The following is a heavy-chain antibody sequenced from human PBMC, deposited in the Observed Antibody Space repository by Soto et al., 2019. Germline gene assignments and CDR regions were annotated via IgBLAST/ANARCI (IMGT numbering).Heavy chain of an antibody. CDR3: ARDICSGRICYSLYYYYYMDV. V-gene: IGHV3-7*01. CDR1: GFTFSSYW. J-gene: IGHJ6*03. Sequence: EVQLVESGGGLVQPGGSLRLSCAASGFTFSSYWMSWVRQAPGKGLEWVANIKQDGSEKYYVDSVKGRFTISRDNTKNEQYLQMNSLRAEDTAVYYCARDICSGRICYSLYYYYYMDVWGKGTTGTVSS. D-gene: IGHD2-15*01. CDR2: IKQDGSEK.